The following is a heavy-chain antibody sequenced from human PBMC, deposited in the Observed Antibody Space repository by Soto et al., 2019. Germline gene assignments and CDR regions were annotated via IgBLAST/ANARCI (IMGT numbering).Heavy chain of an antibody. CDR1: GYTFTTYG. CDR2: INAYNGDT. V-gene: IGHV1-18*04. J-gene: IGHJ3*01. Sequence: QVQLVQSGAELKKPGASVNVSCKAPGYTFTTYGISWVRQAPGQGLEWMGWINAYNGDTRFAHKFHGRVTLTTDASRSTVYMELKNPRSDDTAVYYCARDLLAWGQGTMVTVSS. CDR3: ARDLLA.